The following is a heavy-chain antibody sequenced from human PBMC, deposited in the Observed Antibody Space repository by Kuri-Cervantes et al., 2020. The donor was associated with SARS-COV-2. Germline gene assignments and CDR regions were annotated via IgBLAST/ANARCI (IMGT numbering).Heavy chain of an antibody. Sequence: GESLKISCAASGFTFSSYGMHWVRQAPGKGLEWVAVISYDGSNKYYADSVKGRFTISRDNSKNTLYLQMNSLRAEDTAVYYCAKDIDIVVVPAYYYYYGMDVRGQGTTVTVSS. CDR1: GFTFSSYG. CDR2: ISYDGSNK. J-gene: IGHJ6*02. V-gene: IGHV3-30*18. D-gene: IGHD2-2*01. CDR3: AKDIDIVVVPAYYYYYGMDV.